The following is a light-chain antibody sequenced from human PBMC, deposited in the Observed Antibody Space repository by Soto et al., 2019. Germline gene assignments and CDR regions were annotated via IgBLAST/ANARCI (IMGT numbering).Light chain of an antibody. J-gene: IGLJ3*02. V-gene: IGLV1-40*01. CDR1: SSNIGAGYD. CDR2: GNS. Sequence: QSVLTQPPSVSGAPGQRVTISCTGSSSNIGAGYDVHWYQHLPGTAPKLLIYGNSNRPSGVPDRFSGSKSGTSASLAITGLQAEDEVDYYCQSYDSSLSAWVFGGGTKVTVL. CDR3: QSYDSSLSAWV.